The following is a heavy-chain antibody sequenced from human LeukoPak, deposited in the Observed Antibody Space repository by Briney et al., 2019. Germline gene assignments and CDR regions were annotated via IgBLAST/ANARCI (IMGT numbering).Heavy chain of an antibody. CDR1: GGSISSYY. Sequence: PSETLSLTCTVSGGSISSYYWGWIRQPPGKGLEWIGSIYYSGSTYYNPSLKSRVTISVDTSKNQFSLKLSSVTAADTAVYYCARPATIYYYMDVWGKGTTVTVSS. V-gene: IGHV4-39*01. CDR3: ARPATIYYYMDV. J-gene: IGHJ6*03. CDR2: IYYSGST.